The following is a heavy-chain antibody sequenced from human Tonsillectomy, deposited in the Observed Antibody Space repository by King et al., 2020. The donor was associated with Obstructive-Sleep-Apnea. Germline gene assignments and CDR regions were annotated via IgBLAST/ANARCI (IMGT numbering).Heavy chain of an antibody. D-gene: IGHD3-22*01. CDR3: AREWGNYYDSSGYYPAAGYFDY. J-gene: IGHJ4*02. CDR2: IYSGGST. V-gene: IGHV3-66*01. Sequence: VQLVESGGNLVQPGGSLRLSCAASGFTVSSNYMSWVRQAPGKGLEWVSVIYSGGSTYYADSVKGRFTISRDNSKNTLYLQMNSLRAEDTAVYYCAREWGNYYDSSGYYPAAGYFDYWDQGTLVTVSS. CDR1: GFTVSSNY.